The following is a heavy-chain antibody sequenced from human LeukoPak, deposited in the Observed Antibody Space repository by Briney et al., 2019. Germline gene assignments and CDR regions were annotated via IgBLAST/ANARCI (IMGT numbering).Heavy chain of an antibody. CDR2: IKQDGSKK. CDR1: GFPFSSYW. V-gene: IGHV3-7*01. CDR3: TTGIRGD. Sequence: PGGSLRLSCVASGFPFSSYWMTWVRQAPGKGLEWVANIKQDGSKKSYVDSVKGRFTISRDNAKNSLYLQMNSLRAEDTAIYYCTTGIRGDCGQGTLVTVSS. J-gene: IGHJ4*02.